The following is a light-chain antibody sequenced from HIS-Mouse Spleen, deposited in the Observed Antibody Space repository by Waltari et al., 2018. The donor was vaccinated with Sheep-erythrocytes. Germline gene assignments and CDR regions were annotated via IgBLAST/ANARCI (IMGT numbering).Light chain of an antibody. Sequence: QSVLTQPPSVSEAPRQRVTISCSGSSSNIGNNAVNWYQQLPGKAPKLLIYYDELLPSGVSDRFSGSKSCTSASPAISGLQSEDEADYYCAAWDDSLNGWVFGGGTKLTVL. J-gene: IGLJ3*02. V-gene: IGLV1-36*01. CDR1: SSNIGNNA. CDR3: AAWDDSLNGWV. CDR2: YDE.